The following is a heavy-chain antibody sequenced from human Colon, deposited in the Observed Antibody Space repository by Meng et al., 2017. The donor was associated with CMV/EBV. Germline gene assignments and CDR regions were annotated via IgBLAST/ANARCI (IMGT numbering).Heavy chain of an antibody. CDR3: ARLSRGSGSYYHPDDYYGMDV. CDR1: GFSFSDYE. D-gene: IGHD3-10*01. CDR2: IGSRITTI. Sequence: GESLKISCAASGFSFSDYEMNWVRQAPGKGLEWVSYIGSRITTIYYADYEKGRFTISRDNAKNSLYLQMNSLRAEDTAVYFCARLSRGSGSYYHPDDYYGMDVWGQGTTVTVSS. V-gene: IGHV3-48*03. J-gene: IGHJ6*02.